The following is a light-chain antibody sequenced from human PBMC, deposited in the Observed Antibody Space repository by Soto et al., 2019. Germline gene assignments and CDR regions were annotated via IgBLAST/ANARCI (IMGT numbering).Light chain of an antibody. CDR2: GAS. J-gene: IGKJ4*01. Sequence: EIVMTQSPATLSVSPGERATLSCRASQSVSSKLAWYQQKPGQAPRLLIYGASTRATGIPARCSGGGAGTEFTLTISSLQSEDFAVYYCQQYNNWPPLTFGGGTKG. V-gene: IGKV3-15*01. CDR1: QSVSSK. CDR3: QQYNNWPPLT.